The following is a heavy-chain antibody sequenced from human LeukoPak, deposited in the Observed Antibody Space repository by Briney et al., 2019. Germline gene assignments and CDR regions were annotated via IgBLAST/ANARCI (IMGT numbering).Heavy chain of an antibody. CDR3: AGTRTRYYDILTGYFY. CDR2: INHSGST. J-gene: IGHJ4*02. CDR1: GGSFSGYY. Sequence: SETLSLTCAVYGGSFSGYYWSWIRQPPGKGLEWIGEINHSGSTNYNPSLKCRVTISVDTSKNQFSLKLSSVSAADTAVYYCAGTRTRYYDILTGYFYWGQGTLVTVSS. V-gene: IGHV4-34*01. D-gene: IGHD3-9*01.